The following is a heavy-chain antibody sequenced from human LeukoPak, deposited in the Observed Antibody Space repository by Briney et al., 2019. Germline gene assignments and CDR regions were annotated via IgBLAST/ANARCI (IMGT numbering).Heavy chain of an antibody. CDR2: INWNGGST. Sequence: RPGGSLRLSCAASGFTLDDYGMSWVRHAPGKGGEWGSGINWNGGSTVYADSVKGRFTISSDNAKNSLYLQMNSLRAEDTALYYCARDISSESTKEMATTYFDYWGQGTLVTVSS. D-gene: IGHD5-24*01. CDR1: GFTLDDYG. J-gene: IGHJ4*02. CDR3: ARDISSESTKEMATTYFDY. V-gene: IGHV3-20*04.